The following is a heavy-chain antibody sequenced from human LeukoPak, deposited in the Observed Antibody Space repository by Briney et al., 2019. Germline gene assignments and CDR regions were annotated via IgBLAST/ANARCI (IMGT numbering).Heavy chain of an antibody. J-gene: IGHJ6*04. CDR1: GFDFNSYS. CDR3: AELGITMIGGV. D-gene: IGHD3-10*02. Sequence: GSLRLSCAASGFDFNSYSMTWVRQAPGKGLEWVSIISSTSDYIFDADSVKGRFTISRDNAKNSLYLQMNSLRAEDTAVYYCAELGITMIGGVWGKGTTVTISS. CDR2: ISSTSDYI. V-gene: IGHV3-21*01.